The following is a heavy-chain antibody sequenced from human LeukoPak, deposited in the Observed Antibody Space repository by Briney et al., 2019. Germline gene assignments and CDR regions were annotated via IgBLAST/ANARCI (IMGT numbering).Heavy chain of an antibody. V-gene: IGHV3-48*01. CDR1: GFIFSSYS. CDR3: AREGEYHYDSSTYFEPDY. CDR2: ISSSGTI. J-gene: IGHJ4*02. D-gene: IGHD3-22*01. Sequence: GGSLRLSCAASGFIFSSYSMNWVRQAPGKGLEWISYISSSGTIDYADSVKGRFTISRDNAKNSLYLQMNSLRAEDTAVYYCAREGEYHYDSSTYFEPDYWGQGTLVTVSS.